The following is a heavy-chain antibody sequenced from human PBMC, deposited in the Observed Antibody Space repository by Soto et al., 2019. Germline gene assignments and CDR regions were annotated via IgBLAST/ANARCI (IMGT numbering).Heavy chain of an antibody. CDR1: GGSISSYY. CDR2: IYYSGST. CDR3: ARCTIFGVRFDT. Sequence: PSETLSLTCTVSGGSISSYYWSWIRQPPGKGLEWIGYIYYSGSTNYNPSLKSRVTISVDTSKNQFSLKLSSVTAADTAVYYCARCTIFGVRFDTWGQGTQLTASS. D-gene: IGHD3-3*01. J-gene: IGHJ5*02. V-gene: IGHV4-59*01.